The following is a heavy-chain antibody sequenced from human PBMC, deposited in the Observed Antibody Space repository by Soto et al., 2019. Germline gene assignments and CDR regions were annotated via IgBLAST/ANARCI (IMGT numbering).Heavy chain of an antibody. D-gene: IGHD3-3*01. V-gene: IGHV3-23*01. CDR1: GFSFSNHA. J-gene: IGHJ5*02. CDR3: AKRVTIFRVVKLSPDVYH. CDR2: ISSGSGDNT. Sequence: EVQLLESGGGFVQPGGSLRLSCAASGFSFSNHAMSWVRQAPGKGLEWVSGISSGSGDNTYYAASVKGRFTISRDNSKSTLYLQMNNVRAEDTALYFCAKRVTIFRVVKLSPDVYHWGQGTLVTVSS.